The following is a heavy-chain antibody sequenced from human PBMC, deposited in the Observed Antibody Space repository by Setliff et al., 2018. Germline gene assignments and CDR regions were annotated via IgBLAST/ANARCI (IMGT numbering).Heavy chain of an antibody. CDR2: ISHSGST. V-gene: IGHV4-39*07. D-gene: IGHD3-3*01. CDR3: VRGFTIFGVVKLERWFDP. Sequence: SETLSLTCSVSGGSISGSHYSWVWMRQPPGKRLEWIGTISHSGSTSYNSSLKSRVTMSVDTSKNQFFLKLGSVTAADTAVYYCVRGFTIFGVVKLERWFDPWGQGTLVTVSS. CDR1: GGSISGSHYS. J-gene: IGHJ5*02.